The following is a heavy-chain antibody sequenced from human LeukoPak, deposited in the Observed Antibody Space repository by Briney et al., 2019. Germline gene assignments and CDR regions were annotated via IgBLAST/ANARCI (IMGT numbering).Heavy chain of an antibody. CDR3: ASRTGYSSGWYTGYFDY. J-gene: IGHJ4*02. V-gene: IGHV4-34*01. CDR2: INHSGST. D-gene: IGHD6-19*01. Sequence: PSETLSLTCAVYGGSFSGYYWSWIRQPPGKGLEWIGEINHSGSTNYNPSLKSRVTISVDTSKNQFSLKLSSVTAADTAVYYCASRTGYSSGWYTGYFDYWDQGTLVTVSS. CDR1: GGSFSGYY.